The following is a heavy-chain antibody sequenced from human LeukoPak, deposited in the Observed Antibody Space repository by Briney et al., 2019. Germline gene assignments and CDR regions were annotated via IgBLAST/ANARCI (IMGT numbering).Heavy chain of an antibody. CDR1: GGSISSSSYY. J-gene: IGHJ6*02. CDR2: IYYSGST. Sequence: PSETLSLTCTVSGGSISSSSYYWGWIRQPPGKGLEWIGSIYYSGSTYYNPSLKSRVTISVDTSKNQFSLKLSSVTAADTAVYYCARRPYYYYYGMDVWAQGTTVIVSS. CDR3: ARRPYYYYYGMDV. V-gene: IGHV4-39*01.